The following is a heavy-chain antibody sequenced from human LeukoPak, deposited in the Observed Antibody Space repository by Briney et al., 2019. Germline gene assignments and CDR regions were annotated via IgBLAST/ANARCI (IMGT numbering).Heavy chain of an antibody. D-gene: IGHD3-3*02. Sequence: GGSLRLSCAASGFTFNHYWMSWVRQAPGKGLEWVANIKPDGSEKYYVESVKGRFTNSRDNAKNSLNLQMRSLRVEDTAVYYCARVGKEGISHHMDVWGKGTTVTVSS. CDR1: GFTFNHYW. CDR3: ARVGKEGISHHMDV. J-gene: IGHJ6*04. V-gene: IGHV3-7*01. CDR2: IKPDGSEK.